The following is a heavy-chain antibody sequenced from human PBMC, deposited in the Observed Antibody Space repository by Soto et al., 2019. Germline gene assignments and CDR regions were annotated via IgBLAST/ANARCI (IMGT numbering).Heavy chain of an antibody. CDR3: ARGRWYYYDPPDWHFDL. V-gene: IGHV3-21*01. CDR2: ITSSSSSI. Sequence: EVRLVESGGGLVKPGGSLRLSCATSGFTFSSYSLNWVRQAPGKGLEWVSSITSSSSSIYFGDSVKGRFTISRDDAKNSLYLQMSSLRVEDTAVYYCARGRWYYYDPPDWHFDLWGRGTLVTVSS. J-gene: IGHJ2*01. D-gene: IGHD3-22*01. CDR1: GFTFSSYS.